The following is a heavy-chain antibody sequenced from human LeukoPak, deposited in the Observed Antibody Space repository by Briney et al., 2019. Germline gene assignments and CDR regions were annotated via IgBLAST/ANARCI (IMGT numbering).Heavy chain of an antibody. CDR3: ARSYYDFWSGYPNWFDP. CDR1: GYSFTTYW. CDR2: IYPGDSNT. D-gene: IGHD3-3*01. J-gene: IGHJ5*02. V-gene: IGHV5-51*01. Sequence: RGESLKISCKGSGYSFTTYWIGWVRQMPGKGLEWMGIIYPGDSNTRYSPSFQGQVTISADKSISTAYLQWSSLKASDTAMYYCARSYYDFWSGYPNWFDPWGQGTLVTVSS.